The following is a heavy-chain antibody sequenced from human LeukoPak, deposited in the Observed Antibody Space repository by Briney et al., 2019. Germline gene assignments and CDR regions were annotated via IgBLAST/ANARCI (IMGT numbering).Heavy chain of an antibody. CDR1: GGSLSSYY. J-gene: IGHJ4*02. D-gene: IGHD1-26*01. Sequence: SETPSLTCTVSGGSLSSYYWSWIRPPPGQGLEWLGYIYNSRDANYHPSLKSRVTFSVDTSRNQFSLRLSSVTAADTAVYYCARKGPIAATGPDSWGQGTLVTVSS. V-gene: IGHV4-59*01. CDR3: ARKGPIAATGPDS. CDR2: IYNSRDA.